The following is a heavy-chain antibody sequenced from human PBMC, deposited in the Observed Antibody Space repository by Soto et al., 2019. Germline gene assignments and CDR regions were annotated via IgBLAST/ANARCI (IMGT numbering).Heavy chain of an antibody. CDR1: GDSVSSNTAS. Sequence: SQTLSLTCAISGDSVSSNTASWNWIRQSPSRGLEWLGRTYFRSKWYNDYAVSVKSRIIINPDTSNNQFSLQLNSVTPEETAVYFRDQGPHIPPTTRYAFDTWGPGIMVTVSS. D-gene: IGHD5-12*01. CDR2: TYFRSKWYN. V-gene: IGHV6-1*01. J-gene: IGHJ4*02. CDR3: DQGPHIPPTTRYAFDT.